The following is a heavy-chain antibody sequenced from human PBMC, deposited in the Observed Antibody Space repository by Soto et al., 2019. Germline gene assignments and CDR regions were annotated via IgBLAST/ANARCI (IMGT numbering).Heavy chain of an antibody. CDR1: GGSFSGYY. D-gene: IGHD6-13*01. Sequence: QVQLQQWGAGLLKPSETLSLTCAVYGGSFSGYYWSWIRQPPGKGLEWIGEINHSGSTNYNPSLKGRVTILVKPSKDPFSLKLSSVTAADTAVDYCATNYGDSSRFGPVRLVVLVNKDWYFDLWGRDTLVTVSS. J-gene: IGHJ2*01. V-gene: IGHV4-34*01. CDR3: ATNYGDSSRFGPVRLVVLVNKDWYFDL. CDR2: INHSGST.